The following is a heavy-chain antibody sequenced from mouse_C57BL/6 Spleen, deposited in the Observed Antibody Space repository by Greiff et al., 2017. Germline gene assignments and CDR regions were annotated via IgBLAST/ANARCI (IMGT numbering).Heavy chain of an antibody. CDR2: IDPSDSYT. CDR3: ALITTVVATNDY. V-gene: IGHV1-59*01. Sequence: QVQLQQPGAELVRPGTSVKLSCKASGYTFTSYWMHWVKQRPGQGLEWIGVIDPSDSYTNYNQKFKGKATLTVDTSSSTAYMQLSSLTSEDSAVYYCALITTVVATNDYWGQGTTLTVSS. CDR1: GYTFTSYW. J-gene: IGHJ2*01. D-gene: IGHD1-1*01.